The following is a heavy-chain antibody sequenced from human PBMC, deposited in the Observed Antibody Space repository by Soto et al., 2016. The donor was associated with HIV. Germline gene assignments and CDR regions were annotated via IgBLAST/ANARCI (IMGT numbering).Heavy chain of an antibody. CDR1: GGSITSGNYY. V-gene: IGHV4-31*03. D-gene: IGHD6-13*01. J-gene: IGHJ3*01. Sequence: QVQLQESGPGLVKPSQTLSLNCSVSGGSITSGNYYWSWVRQHPGKGLEWIGYIYYSGNTYYNPSLKSRISISVDTSKNQFSLQLTSLTVADTAVYYCARVKSSSHYRDAFDGLGLGTMVTVS. CDR3: ARVKSSSHYRDAFDG. CDR2: IYYSGNT.